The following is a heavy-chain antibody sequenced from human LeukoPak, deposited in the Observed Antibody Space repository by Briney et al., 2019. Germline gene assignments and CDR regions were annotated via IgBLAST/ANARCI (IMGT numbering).Heavy chain of an antibody. CDR2: IYYTGAT. CDR3: AKYGNSGWVIDN. V-gene: IGHV4-59*08. CDR1: GGSLGSNY. D-gene: IGHD6-19*01. J-gene: IGHJ4*02. Sequence: PETLSLTCTVSGGSLGSNYWTWIRQPPGKGLEYIGYIYYTGATNYNPSLKSRVTISVDTSKNQFSLKMTSVTAADTAVYFCAKYGNSGWVIDNWGQGTLVTVSS.